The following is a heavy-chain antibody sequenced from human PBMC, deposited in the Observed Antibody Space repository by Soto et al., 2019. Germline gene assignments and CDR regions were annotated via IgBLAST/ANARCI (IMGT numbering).Heavy chain of an antibody. CDR1: GYSFVSYW. CDR3: AKTDGYEVEY. Sequence: GSLKISCKGSGYSFVSYWIAWVRQMAGKGLEWMGSIYPGGSDTTYCPSIQGQVTISADKSSTTVYLQWNTLKASDTAMYYCAKTDGYEVEYWGQGTQVTVSS. CDR2: IYPGGSDT. J-gene: IGHJ4*02. D-gene: IGHD5-18*01. V-gene: IGHV5-51*01.